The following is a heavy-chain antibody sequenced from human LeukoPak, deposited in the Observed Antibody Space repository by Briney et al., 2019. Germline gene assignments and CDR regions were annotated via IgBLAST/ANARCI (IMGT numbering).Heavy chain of an antibody. Sequence: SETLSLTCAVYGGSFSGYYWTWLRQPPGKGLEGIGEIYHSGSPNYNPSFKSRVTISVDTSKNQFSLKLSSVTAADTAVYYCARGWLQISDAFDIWGQGTMVTVSS. CDR2: IYHSGSP. D-gene: IGHD5-24*01. V-gene: IGHV4-34*01. J-gene: IGHJ3*02. CDR1: GGSFSGYY. CDR3: ARGWLQISDAFDI.